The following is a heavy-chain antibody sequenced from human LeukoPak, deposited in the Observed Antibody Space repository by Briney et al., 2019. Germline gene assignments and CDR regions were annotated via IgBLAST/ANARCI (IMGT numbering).Heavy chain of an antibody. V-gene: IGHV4-39*07. Sequence: PSDTLSLTCTVSGPHVSRQNYYWGWVRQPPGRGLEWFVSIHHNDVTNHNPSLKNRVTIPVDTSKNQFSQKLTSVTAADTAVYYCVETPNYYCDSSGYLRWGQGTLVTVSS. J-gene: IGHJ1*01. CDR3: VETPNYYCDSSGYLR. CDR1: GPHVSRQNYY. CDR2: IHHNDVT. D-gene: IGHD3-22*01.